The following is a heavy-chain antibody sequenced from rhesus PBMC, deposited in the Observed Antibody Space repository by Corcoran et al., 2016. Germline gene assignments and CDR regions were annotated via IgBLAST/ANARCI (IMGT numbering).Heavy chain of an antibody. J-gene: IGHJ4*01. CDR2: ISGSSGST. Sequence: QVQLQESGPGLVKPSETLSLTCAVSGGPFSGYYWGRIRQPPGKGLEWIGYISGSSGSTDYNPSLKSRVTISTDTSKNQFSLKLSSVTAADTAVYYCARAKWELVFDYWGQGVLVTVSS. CDR3: ARAKWELVFDY. V-gene: IGHV4-165*01. D-gene: IGHD1-44*01. CDR1: GGPFSGYY.